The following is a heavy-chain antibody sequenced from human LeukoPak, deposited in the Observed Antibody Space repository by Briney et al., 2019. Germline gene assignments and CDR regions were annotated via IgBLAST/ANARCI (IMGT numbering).Heavy chain of an antibody. CDR3: ARGRVRIAVAVDYFDY. CDR2: INHSGST. CDR1: GGSFSGYY. Sequence: SETLSLTCAVYGGSFSGYYWSWIRQPPGKGLEWMGQINHSGSTNYNPSLKSRVTISVDTSKNQFSLKLSSVTAADTAVYYCARGRVRIAVAVDYFDYWGQGTLVTVSS. V-gene: IGHV4-34*01. J-gene: IGHJ4*02. D-gene: IGHD6-19*01.